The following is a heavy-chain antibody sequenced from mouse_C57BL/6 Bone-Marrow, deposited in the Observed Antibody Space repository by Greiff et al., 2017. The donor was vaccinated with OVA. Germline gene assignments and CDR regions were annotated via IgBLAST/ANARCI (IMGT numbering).Heavy chain of an antibody. CDR3: ARSLITKPTWFAY. Sequence: QVQLKESGAELMKPGASVKLSCKATGYTFTGYWIEWVKQRPGHGLEWIGEILPGSGSTNYNEKFKGKATLTADKSSSTAYMQLSSLTSEDSAVYFCARSLITKPTWFAYWGQGTLVTVSA. CDR1: GYTFTGYW. J-gene: IGHJ3*01. V-gene: IGHV1-9*01. D-gene: IGHD1-1*01. CDR2: ILPGSGST.